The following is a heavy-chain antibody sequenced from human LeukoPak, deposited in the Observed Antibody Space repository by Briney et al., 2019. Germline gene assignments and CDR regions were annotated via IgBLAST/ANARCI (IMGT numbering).Heavy chain of an antibody. D-gene: IGHD6-13*01. Sequence: GGSLRLSCAASGFTVSSNYMSWVRQAPGKGLEWVSIIYSGGGTYYADSVRGRFTISRDNSKNTLYLQMSSLRAEDTAVYYCARRSPIAATGTRRLEDWGQGTLVTVSS. CDR2: IYSGGGT. CDR3: ARRSPIAATGTRRLED. V-gene: IGHV3-53*01. J-gene: IGHJ1*01. CDR1: GFTVSSNY.